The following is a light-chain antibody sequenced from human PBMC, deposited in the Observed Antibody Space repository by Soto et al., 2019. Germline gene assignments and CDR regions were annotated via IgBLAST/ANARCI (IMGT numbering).Light chain of an antibody. CDR1: SSDVWAYNS. CDR2: KGT. CDR3: CSSAPHRTYV. V-gene: IGLV2-23*01. Sequence: QSVLAQPAAVSGSPGQSITISCTGTSSDVWAYNSVSWFQQPPHKAPKALIYKGTQRPSAVSNRFSGSTSATAASLTISGLQADVEADYFCCSSAPHRTYVFGSGTKVTVL. J-gene: IGLJ1*01.